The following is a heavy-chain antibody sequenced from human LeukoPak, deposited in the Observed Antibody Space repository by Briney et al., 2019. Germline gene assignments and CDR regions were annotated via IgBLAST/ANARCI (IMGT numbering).Heavy chain of an antibody. V-gene: IGHV4-38-2*02. D-gene: IGHD6-19*01. Sequence: PSETLSLTCTVSGYSISSGYYWGWIRQPPGKELEWIGEIYHSGSTNYNPSLKSRVTISVDKSNNQFSLKLRSVTAADTAVYYCARGRKYSSGWLDYWGQGTLVTVSS. J-gene: IGHJ4*02. CDR3: ARGRKYSSGWLDY. CDR2: IYHSGST. CDR1: GYSISSGYY.